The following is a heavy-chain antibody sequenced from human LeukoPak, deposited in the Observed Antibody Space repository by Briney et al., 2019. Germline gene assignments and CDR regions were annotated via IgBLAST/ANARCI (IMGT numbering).Heavy chain of an antibody. J-gene: IGHJ4*02. CDR2: ISGSGGST. Sequence: PGGSLTLSYADSGFTFRIYVMSWVRQAPGKRLEWVSAISGSGGSTYYADSVKGRFTISRDNSKNTLYLQMNSLRAEDTAVYYCANGYSGSGRSMRPFDYWGQGTLVTVSS. CDR1: GFTFRIYV. CDR3: ANGYSGSGRSMRPFDY. D-gene: IGHD5-12*01. V-gene: IGHV3-23*01.